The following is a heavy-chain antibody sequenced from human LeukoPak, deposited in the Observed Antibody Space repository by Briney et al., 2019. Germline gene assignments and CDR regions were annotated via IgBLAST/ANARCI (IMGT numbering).Heavy chain of an antibody. J-gene: IGHJ6*03. D-gene: IGHD5-18*01. Sequence: ASVKVSCKASGYTFTSYDINWVRQATGQGLEWMGWMNPNSGNTGYAQKLQGRVTITADKSTSTAYMELSSLRSEDTAVYYCARGRKGVTAMVAFYYYYYMDVWGKGTTVTVSS. V-gene: IGHV1-8*03. CDR2: MNPNSGNT. CDR3: ARGRKGVTAMVAFYYYYYMDV. CDR1: GYTFTSYD.